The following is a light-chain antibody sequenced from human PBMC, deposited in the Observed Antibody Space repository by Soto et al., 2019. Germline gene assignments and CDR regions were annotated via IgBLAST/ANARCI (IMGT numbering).Light chain of an antibody. Sequence: EIVLTQSPGTLSLSPGERATLSCWASQSVSSSYLAWYQQKPGQAPRILIFAASSRATGIPGRFSGSGSGTDFTLTISRLEPGDFAVYYCQQYGYSSWTFGQGIKVDIK. CDR2: AAS. CDR3: QQYGYSSWT. V-gene: IGKV3-20*01. CDR1: QSVSSSY. J-gene: IGKJ1*01.